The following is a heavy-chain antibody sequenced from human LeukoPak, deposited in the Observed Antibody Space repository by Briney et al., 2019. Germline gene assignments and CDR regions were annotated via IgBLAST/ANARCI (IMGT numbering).Heavy chain of an antibody. CDR2: ISSDGSTT. D-gene: IGHD1-26*01. CDR3: ARQFDGSHPNAFDI. J-gene: IGHJ3*02. CDR1: GFTFSNYW. V-gene: IGHV3-74*01. Sequence: GGSLRLSCAASGFTFSNYWMHWVRQVPGKGLLWVSHISSDGSTTSYADSVKGRFTISRDNAKNTLYLQMASLRVEDTAVYYCARQFDGSHPNAFDIWGQGTMVTVSS.